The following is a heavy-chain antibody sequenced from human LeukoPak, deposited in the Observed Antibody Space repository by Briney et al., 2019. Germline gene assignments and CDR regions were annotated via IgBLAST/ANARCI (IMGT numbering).Heavy chain of an antibody. V-gene: IGHV3-15*01. Sequence: GGSLRLSCAASGFAFSNYWMSWVRLAPGKGLEWVGRIKIKTDGGTTDYAAPVKGRFTISRDDSKNTLYLQMNSLKTEDTAVYYCTTAYCSSTSCLYYFDYWGQGTLVTVSS. CDR2: IKIKTDGGTT. CDR3: TTAYCSSTSCLYYFDY. D-gene: IGHD2-2*01. J-gene: IGHJ4*02. CDR1: GFAFSNYW.